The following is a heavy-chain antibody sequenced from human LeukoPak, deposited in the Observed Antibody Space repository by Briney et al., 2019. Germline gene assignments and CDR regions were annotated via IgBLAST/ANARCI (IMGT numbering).Heavy chain of an antibody. CDR3: ARDGYDLRSAGPPFDY. J-gene: IGHJ4*02. V-gene: IGHV1-46*01. D-gene: IGHD4-17*01. Sequence: GASVKVSCKASGYTFTSYYMHWVRQAPGQGLEWMGIINPSGGSTSYAQKFQGRVTMTRDTSTSIVYMELSSLRSEDTAVYYCARDGYDLRSAGPPFDYWGQGTLVTVSS. CDR1: GYTFTSYY. CDR2: INPSGGST.